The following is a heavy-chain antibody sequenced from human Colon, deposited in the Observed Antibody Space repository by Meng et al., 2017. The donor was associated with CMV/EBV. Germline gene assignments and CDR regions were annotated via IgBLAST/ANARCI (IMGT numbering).Heavy chain of an antibody. CDR2: ISSSSSYI. Sequence: GGSLRLSCAASGFTFSSYSMNWVRQAPGKGLEWVSSISSSSSYIYYADSVKGRFTVFRDNSKNTLYLQMGSLRAEDTAKYYCARSTSEMGATTGGLDVWGQGTTVTVSS. D-gene: IGHD1-26*01. J-gene: IGHJ6*02. CDR1: GFTFSSYS. V-gene: IGHV3-21*04. CDR3: ARSTSEMGATTGGLDV.